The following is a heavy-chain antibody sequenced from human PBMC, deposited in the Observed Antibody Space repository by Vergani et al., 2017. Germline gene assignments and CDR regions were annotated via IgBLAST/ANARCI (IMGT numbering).Heavy chain of an antibody. J-gene: IGHJ3*02. V-gene: IGHV4-61*02. CDR2: IYTSGST. CDR3: ARVVPAANDAFDI. CDR1: GGSISSGSYY. D-gene: IGHD2-2*01. Sequence: QVQLQESGPGLVKPSQTLSLTCTVSGGSISSGSYYWSWIRQPAGKGLEWIGRIYTSGSTTYNPSLKSRVTMSVDTSKNQFSLKLSSVTAADTAVYYCARVVPAANDAFDIWGQGTMVTVSS.